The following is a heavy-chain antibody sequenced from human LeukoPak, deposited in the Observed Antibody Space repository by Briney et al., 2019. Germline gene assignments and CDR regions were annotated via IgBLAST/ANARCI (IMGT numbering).Heavy chain of an antibody. Sequence: SETLSLTCSVSGGSISGSYWNWIRQPPGKGLEWIGYVSYSGSTNYNPSLKSRVTISVDTSKNQFSLKLSSVTAADTAVYYCARSAGKDSSSWYREGYRWRAFDYWGQGTLVTVSS. CDR3: ARSAGKDSSSWYREGYRWRAFDY. J-gene: IGHJ4*02. D-gene: IGHD6-13*01. V-gene: IGHV4-59*12. CDR1: GGSISGSY. CDR2: VSYSGST.